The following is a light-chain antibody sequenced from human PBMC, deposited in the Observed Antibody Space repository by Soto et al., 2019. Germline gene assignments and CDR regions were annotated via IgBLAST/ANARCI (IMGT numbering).Light chain of an antibody. CDR2: DAS. J-gene: IGKJ1*01. V-gene: IGKV1-5*01. Sequence: DIQMTKYPSTLSASVGDRVTITCRASQSISSWLAWYQQKPGKAPKLLIYDASSLESGVPSRFSGSGSGTEFTLTISSLQPDDFATYYCQQYNSYSRTFGQGTKV. CDR1: QSISSW. CDR3: QQYNSYSRT.